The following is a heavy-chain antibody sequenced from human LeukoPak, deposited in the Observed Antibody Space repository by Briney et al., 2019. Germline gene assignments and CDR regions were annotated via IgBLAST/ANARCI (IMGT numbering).Heavy chain of an antibody. CDR3: ARGRVEGGWTPSRLFDP. CDR1: GASTNSDY. D-gene: IGHD6-19*01. V-gene: IGHV4-59*12. Sequence: PSETLSLTCTVSGASTNSDYWSWIRQTPGKGLEWIAYVHFSGTTNYNPSLRSRVTISVDTSKNQFSLKLSSVTAADTAVYYCARGRVEGGWTPSRLFDPWGQGTLVTISS. J-gene: IGHJ5*02. CDR2: VHFSGTT.